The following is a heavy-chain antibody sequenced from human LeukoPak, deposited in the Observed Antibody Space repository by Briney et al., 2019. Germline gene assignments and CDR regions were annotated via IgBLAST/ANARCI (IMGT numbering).Heavy chain of an antibody. Sequence: GGSLRLSCAASGFTFDDYAMHWVRQAPGKCLEWVSGISWNSGSIGYADSVKGRFTISRDNAKNSLYLQMNSLRAEDTALYYCVRGFGSRGFDYWGQGTLVTVSS. CDR1: GFTFDDYA. CDR3: VRGFGSRGFDY. J-gene: IGHJ4*02. D-gene: IGHD3-10*01. CDR2: ISWNSGSI. V-gene: IGHV3-9*01.